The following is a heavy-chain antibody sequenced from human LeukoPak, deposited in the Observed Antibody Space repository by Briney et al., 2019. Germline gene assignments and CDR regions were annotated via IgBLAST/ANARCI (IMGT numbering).Heavy chain of an antibody. CDR3: ARSIPYGTTWYGRSDY. Sequence: SGGSLRLSCAASGFTFSSYWMNWARQAPGKGLEWVANIKPDGTTKFYVDSVKGRFTISRDNALNSLYLQMNSLRAEDTAIYYCARSIPYGTTWYGRSDYWGQGTLVTVSS. D-gene: IGHD6-13*01. J-gene: IGHJ4*02. V-gene: IGHV3-7*03. CDR2: IKPDGTTK. CDR1: GFTFSSYW.